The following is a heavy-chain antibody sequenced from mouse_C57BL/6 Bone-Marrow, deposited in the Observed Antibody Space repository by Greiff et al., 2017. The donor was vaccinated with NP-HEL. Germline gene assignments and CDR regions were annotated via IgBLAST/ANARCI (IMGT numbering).Heavy chain of an antibody. V-gene: IGHV5-2*03. J-gene: IGHJ2*01. D-gene: IGHD2-10*01. CDR3: ARRPTGFFDY. CDR1: EYEFPSHD. CDR2: INSDGGST. Sequence: EVKLVESGGGLVQPGETLKLSCESNEYEFPSHDMSWVRKTPEKRLELVAAINSDGGSTYYPDTMERRFIISRDNTKKTLYLQMISLRSEYTALYYCARRPTGFFDYWGQGTTLTVSS.